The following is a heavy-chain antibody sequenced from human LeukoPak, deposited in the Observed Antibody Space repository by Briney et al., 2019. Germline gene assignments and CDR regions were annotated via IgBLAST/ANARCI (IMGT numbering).Heavy chain of an antibody. CDR3: AKDRSNYDSSPPSFDY. V-gene: IGHV3-43*02. CDR2: ISGDGGRT. D-gene: IGHD3-22*01. CDR1: GFTFDEYA. Sequence: GGXLRLSCAASGFTFDEYAMHWVRQAPGKGVEGVSLISGDGGRTYYAESVKGGVTISRDNSKNSLYLQMNSLRTEDTALYYCAKDRSNYDSSPPSFDYWGQGTLVTVSS. J-gene: IGHJ4*02.